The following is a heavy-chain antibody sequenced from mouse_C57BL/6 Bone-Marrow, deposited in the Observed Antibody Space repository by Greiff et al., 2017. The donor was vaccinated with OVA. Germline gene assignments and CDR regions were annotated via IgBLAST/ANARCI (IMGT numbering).Heavy chain of an antibody. CDR3: AMGGDGLWYFDV. Sequence: QVQLQQPGAELVKPGASVKMSCKASGYTFTSYWITWVKQRPGQGLEWIGDIYPGSGSTNYNEKFKSKATLTVDTSSSTAYMQLSSLTSEDSAVYYCAMGGDGLWYFDVWGTGTTVTVSS. J-gene: IGHJ1*03. CDR1: GYTFTSYW. D-gene: IGHD1-1*02. V-gene: IGHV1-55*01. CDR2: IYPGSGST.